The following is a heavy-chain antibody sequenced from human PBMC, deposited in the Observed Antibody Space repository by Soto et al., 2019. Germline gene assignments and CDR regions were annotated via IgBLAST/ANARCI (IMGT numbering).Heavy chain of an antibody. CDR3: ARDMSFYGSGIDY. CDR2: IWYDGSNK. V-gene: IGHV3-33*01. CDR1: GFTFSSYG. D-gene: IGHD3-10*01. Sequence: GGSLRLSCAASGFTFSSYGMHWVRQAPGKGLEWVAVIWYDGSNKYYADSVKGRFTISRDNSKNTLYLQMNSLRAEDTAVYYCARDMSFYGSGIDYWGQGTLVTVSS. J-gene: IGHJ4*02.